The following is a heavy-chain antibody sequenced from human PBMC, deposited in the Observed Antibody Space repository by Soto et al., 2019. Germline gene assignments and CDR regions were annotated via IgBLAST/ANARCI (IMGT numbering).Heavy chain of an antibody. J-gene: IGHJ4*02. D-gene: IGHD2-15*01. CDR3: ARDPQEDCRGGSCPQVGGPVDY. CDR2: ISSSSSYI. V-gene: IGHV3-21*01. Sequence: EVQLVESGGGLVKPGGSLRLSCAASGFTFSSYSMNWVRQAPGKGLEWVSSISSSSSYIYYADSVKGRFTISRDKAKNSLYLQMNSLRAEDTAVYYCARDPQEDCRGGSCPQVGGPVDYWGQGTLVTVSS. CDR1: GFTFSSYS.